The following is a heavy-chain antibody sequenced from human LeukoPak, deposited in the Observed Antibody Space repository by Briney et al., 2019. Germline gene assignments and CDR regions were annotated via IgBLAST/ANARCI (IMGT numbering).Heavy chain of an antibody. D-gene: IGHD5-12*01. CDR3: ARDRGGSWFDP. V-gene: IGHV3-21*01. CDR1: GFTFSSYS. J-gene: IGHJ5*02. CDR2: ISSSSSYI. Sequence: GGSLRLSCAASGFTFSSYSMNWVRQAPGKGLEWVSSISSSSSYIYYVDSVKGRFTISRDNAKNSLYLQMDSLRAEDTAVYYCARDRGGSWFDPWGQGTLVTVSS.